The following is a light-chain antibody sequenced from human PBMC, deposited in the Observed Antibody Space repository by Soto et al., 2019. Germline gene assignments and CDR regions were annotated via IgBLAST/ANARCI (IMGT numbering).Light chain of an antibody. CDR2: SNT. J-gene: IGLJ7*01. V-gene: IGLV1-44*01. CDR1: DSNIGSNI. Sequence: QSVLTQSPSASGTPGQRVTISCSGSDSNIGSNIVNWYQQLPGTAPKLLMYSNTQRPSGVPDRFSGSKSGTSASLAISGLQSEDEADYYCATWDDSLNGPVFGGGTQLTVL. CDR3: ATWDDSLNGPV.